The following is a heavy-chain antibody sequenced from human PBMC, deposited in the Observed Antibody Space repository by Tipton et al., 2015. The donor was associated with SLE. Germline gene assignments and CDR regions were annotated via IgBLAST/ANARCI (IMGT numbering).Heavy chain of an antibody. V-gene: IGHV4-34*01. Sequence: TLSLTCAVYGGSFSGYYWSWIRQPPGKGLEWIGEINHSGSTNYNPSLKSRVTISVDTSKNQFSLKLSSVTAADTAVYYCARCLLAILYPFDPWGQGTLVTVSS. CDR2: INHSGST. D-gene: IGHD5/OR15-5a*01. J-gene: IGHJ5*02. CDR3: ARCLLAILYPFDP. CDR1: GGSFSGYY.